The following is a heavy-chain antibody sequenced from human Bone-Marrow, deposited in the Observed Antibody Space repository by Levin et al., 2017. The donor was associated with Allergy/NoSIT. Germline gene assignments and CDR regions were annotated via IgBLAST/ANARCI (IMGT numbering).Heavy chain of an antibody. Sequence: GGSLRLSCAGSGFRFSSFAMSWVRQAPGKGLEWVSSITGGAATTYYAGSVKGRFTISRDNSKNTLYLQMNSLRVEDKAVYYCARTKVEGGDYLDYFDYWGQGTLVTVSS. CDR2: ITGGAATT. CDR1: GFRFSSFA. D-gene: IGHD4-17*01. J-gene: IGHJ4*02. CDR3: ARTKVEGGDYLDYFDY. V-gene: IGHV3-23*01.